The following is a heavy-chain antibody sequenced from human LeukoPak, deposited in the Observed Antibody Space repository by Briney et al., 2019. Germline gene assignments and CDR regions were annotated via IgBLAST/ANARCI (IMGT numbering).Heavy chain of an antibody. J-gene: IGHJ4*02. CDR3: ARAGYTYITLYY. D-gene: IGHD5-18*01. CDR1: GFTFSDYW. V-gene: IGHV3-7*01. Sequence: GGSLRLSXAASGFTFSDYWMTWVRQTPGKGLEWVANIKQDGSDKHYVDSVKGRFIISRDNAKNSLYLQMDSPRAEDTAVYYCARAGYTYITLYYWGQGTLVTVSS. CDR2: IKQDGSDK.